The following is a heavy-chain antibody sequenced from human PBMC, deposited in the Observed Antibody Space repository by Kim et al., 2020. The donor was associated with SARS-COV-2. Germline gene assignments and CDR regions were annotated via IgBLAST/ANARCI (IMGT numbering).Heavy chain of an antibody. J-gene: IGHJ1*01. CDR2: LYTDGAT. CDR3: YQSHFPNNCDD. Sequence: GGSLRLSCAASGFNVNYRFLSWIRQAPGKGLDWVSILYTDGATFYADSLRGRFTISLDSSKNTLYLQMNSLRAEDTALYYCYQSHFPNNCDDWGPGTLVTVSS. D-gene: IGHD2-2*01. V-gene: IGHV3-66*01. CDR1: GFNVNYRF.